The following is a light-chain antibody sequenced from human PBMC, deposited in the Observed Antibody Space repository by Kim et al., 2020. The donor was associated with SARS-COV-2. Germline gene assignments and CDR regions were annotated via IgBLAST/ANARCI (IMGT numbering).Light chain of an antibody. CDR2: GAS. CDR1: QSVGSN. V-gene: IGKV3-15*01. CDR3: QKYDNWPRT. Sequence: VSAGERATLSCRASQSVGSNLPWYQQRPGQPPKLLIYGASTRATGISARFSGSGSGTKFTLTISSLQSEDFAVYYCQKYDNWPRTFGQGTKMEIK. J-gene: IGKJ1*01.